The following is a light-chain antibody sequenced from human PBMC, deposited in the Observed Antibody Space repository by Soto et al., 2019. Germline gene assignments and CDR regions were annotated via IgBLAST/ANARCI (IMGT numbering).Light chain of an antibody. Sequence: EIVLTQSPATLSLSPGERATLSCRASQSVSSYLAWYQQKPGQAPRLLIYDASNRATGIPSRFSGSGSGADFTLHISSLEPEDFAVYYCQPRNNWPLTFGGGTRVEIK. CDR2: DAS. J-gene: IGKJ4*01. CDR3: QPRNNWPLT. CDR1: QSVSSY. V-gene: IGKV3-11*01.